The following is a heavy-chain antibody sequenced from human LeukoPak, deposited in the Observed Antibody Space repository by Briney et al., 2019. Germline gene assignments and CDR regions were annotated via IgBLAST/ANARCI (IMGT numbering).Heavy chain of an antibody. V-gene: IGHV4-34*01. D-gene: IGHD3-22*01. CDR3: ARGGYYDSSGYYPHAEFDH. CDR1: GESFSGYY. J-gene: IGHJ4*02. Sequence: SETLSLTCAVYGESFSGYYWSWIRQPPGKGLEWIGEINHSGSTNYNPSLKSRVTISVDTSKNQFSLKLSSVTAADTAVYYCARGGYYDSSGYYPHAEFDHWGQGTLVTVSS. CDR2: INHSGST.